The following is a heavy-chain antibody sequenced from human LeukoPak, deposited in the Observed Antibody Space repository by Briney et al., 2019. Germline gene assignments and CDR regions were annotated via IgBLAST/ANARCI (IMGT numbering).Heavy chain of an antibody. CDR3: ARTTSMTASGYDY. D-gene: IGHD2-21*02. CDR2: INPDTGDK. CDR1: GYTFTNYH. Sequence: ASVKVSCKASGYTFTNYHINWVRQASGQGLEWMTWINPDTGDKGYARKFQDRVTITTDTSISTAYMELSSLSSDDTAVYFCARTTSMTASGYDYWGQGTLVTVSS. V-gene: IGHV1-8*03. J-gene: IGHJ4*02.